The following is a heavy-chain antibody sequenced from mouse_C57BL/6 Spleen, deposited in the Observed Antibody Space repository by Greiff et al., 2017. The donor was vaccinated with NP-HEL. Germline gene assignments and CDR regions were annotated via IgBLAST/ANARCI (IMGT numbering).Heavy chain of an antibody. J-gene: IGHJ2*01. D-gene: IGHD1-1*01. CDR1: GFSFNTYA. Sequence: EVQGVESGGGLVQPKGSLKLSCAASGFSFNTYAMNWVRQAPGKGLEWVARIRSKSNNYATYYADSVKDRFTISRDDSESMLYLQMNNLKTEDTAMYYCVRQKTTVVFDYWGQGTTLTVSS. CDR3: VRQKTTVVFDY. CDR2: IRSKSNNYAT. V-gene: IGHV10-1*01.